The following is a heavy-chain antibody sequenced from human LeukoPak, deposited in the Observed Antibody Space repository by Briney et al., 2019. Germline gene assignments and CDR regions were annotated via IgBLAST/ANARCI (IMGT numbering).Heavy chain of an antibody. CDR2: IYYSGST. CDR3: ARGVPYNPYYFDY. V-gene: IGHV4-30-4*01. D-gene: IGHD5-24*01. CDR1: GGSISSGDYY. Sequence: SQTLSLTCTVSGGSISSGDYYWSWIRQPPGKGLEWIGYIYYSGSTYYNPSLKSRVTISVDTSKNQFSLKLSSVTAADTAVYYCARGVPYNPYYFDYWGQGTLVTVSS. J-gene: IGHJ4*02.